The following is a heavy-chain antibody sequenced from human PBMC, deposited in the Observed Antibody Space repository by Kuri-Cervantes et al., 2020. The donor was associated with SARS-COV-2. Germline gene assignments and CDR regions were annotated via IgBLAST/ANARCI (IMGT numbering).Heavy chain of an antibody. CDR1: GFTFSSYD. CDR2: ISGSGGGT. V-gene: IGHV3-23*01. CDR3: ARQDLYGSLNFDY. J-gene: IGHJ4*02. Sequence: GGSLRLSCAASGFTFSSYDMHWVRQAPGKGLEWVSAISGSGGGTYYADSVRGRFTVSRDNSKNTLYLEMDGLRPEDTAVYYCARQDLYGSLNFDYWGQGTLVTVSS. D-gene: IGHD6-6*01.